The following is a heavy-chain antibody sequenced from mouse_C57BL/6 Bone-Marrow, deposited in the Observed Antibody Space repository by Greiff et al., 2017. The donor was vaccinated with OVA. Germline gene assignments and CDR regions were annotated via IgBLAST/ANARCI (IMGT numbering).Heavy chain of an antibody. D-gene: IGHD2-5*01. Sequence: QVQLQQPGAELVKPGASVTLSCKASGYTFTSYWMHWVKQRPGQGLEWIGMIHPNSGSTNYNEKLKSKATLTVDKSSSTAYMQLSSLTSEDSAVYYCARFYYSNTRYAMDYWGQGTAVTVSS. CDR1: GYTFTSYW. J-gene: IGHJ4*01. V-gene: IGHV1-64*01. CDR2: IHPNSGST. CDR3: ARFYYSNTRYAMDY.